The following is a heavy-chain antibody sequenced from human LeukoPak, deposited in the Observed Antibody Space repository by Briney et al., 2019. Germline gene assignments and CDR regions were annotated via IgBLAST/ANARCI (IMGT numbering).Heavy chain of an antibody. Sequence: SETLSLTCTVSSGSFRTYYWSWIRQPPGKGLGWIGYIFYNEGTSYNPSLKSRVTISVDTSNNQLSLKVNSVTAADTAMYYCVKSNSRYQPWTLDIWGRGSMVTVSS. D-gene: IGHD2-2*01. J-gene: IGHJ3*02. CDR2: IFYNEGT. V-gene: IGHV4-59*01. CDR1: SGSFRTYY. CDR3: VKSNSRYQPWTLDI.